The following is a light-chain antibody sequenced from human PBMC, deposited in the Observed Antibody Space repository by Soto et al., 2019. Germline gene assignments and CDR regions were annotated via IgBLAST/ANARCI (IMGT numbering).Light chain of an antibody. Sequence: EIVLTQSPGTLSLSPGERATLSCRASQSVSSNLAWYQQKPGQAPRLLIYGASTRATGIPARFSGSGSGTEFTLTISSLQPDDFATYYCQQYKSYWTFGQGTKVDIK. CDR3: QQYKSYWT. J-gene: IGKJ1*01. CDR1: QSVSSN. CDR2: GAS. V-gene: IGKV3-15*01.